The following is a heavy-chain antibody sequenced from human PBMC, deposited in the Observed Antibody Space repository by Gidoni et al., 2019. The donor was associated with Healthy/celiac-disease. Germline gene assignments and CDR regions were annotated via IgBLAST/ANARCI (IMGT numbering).Heavy chain of an antibody. CDR3: ARSDITMVRGVSAHYNWFDP. CDR1: GGTFSSYA. Sequence: QVQLVQSGAEVKKPGSSVKVSCKASGGTFSSYAISWVRQAPGQGLEWMGGIIPIFGTANYAQKFQGRVTITADKSTSTAYMELSSLRSEHTAVYYCARSDITMVRGVSAHYNWFDPWGQGTLVTVSS. V-gene: IGHV1-69*06. J-gene: IGHJ5*02. CDR2: IIPIFGTA. D-gene: IGHD3-10*01.